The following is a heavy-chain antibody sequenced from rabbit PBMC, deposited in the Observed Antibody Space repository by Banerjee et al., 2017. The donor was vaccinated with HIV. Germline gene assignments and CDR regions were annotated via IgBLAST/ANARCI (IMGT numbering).Heavy chain of an antibody. V-gene: IGHV1S40*01. Sequence: QSLEESGGGLVKPGGTLTLTCKASGIDFSSAYDMCWFRQAPGKGPEWIACIYAGDGRTFYASWAKGRFTISKTSSTTVTLQMTSLTVADTATYFCARGGYSYGDYGYGLWGPGTLVTVS. CDR1: GIDFSSAYD. D-gene: IGHD6-1*01. J-gene: IGHJ4*01. CDR2: IYAGDGRT. CDR3: ARGGYSYGDYGYGL.